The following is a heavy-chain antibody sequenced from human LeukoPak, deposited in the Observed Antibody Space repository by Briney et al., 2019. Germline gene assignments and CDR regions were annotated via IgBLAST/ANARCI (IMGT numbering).Heavy chain of an antibody. D-gene: IGHD2-15*01. CDR2: ISGSGRGGRT. CDR3: AKSGLNRFDY. J-gene: IGHJ4*02. CDR1: GFTFNTYA. Sequence: GGSLRLSCATSGFTFNTYAMSWVRQAPGKGLEWVSNISGSGRGGRTYYADSVKGRYTISRDNSKNTLYLQMSSLRAEDTAVYYCAKSGLNRFDYWGQGTLVTVSS. V-gene: IGHV3-23*01.